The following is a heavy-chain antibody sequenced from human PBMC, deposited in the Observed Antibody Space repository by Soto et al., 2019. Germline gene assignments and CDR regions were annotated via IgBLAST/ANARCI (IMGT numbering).Heavy chain of an antibody. CDR3: AKTEVPYQLLSPGGGSCYGCPDY. CDR1: GFTFSSYA. CDR2: ISGSGGST. V-gene: IGHV3-23*01. J-gene: IGHJ4*02. D-gene: IGHD2-15*01. Sequence: GGSLRLSCAAPGFTFSSYAMSWVRQAPGKGLEWVSAISGSGGSTYYADSVKGRFTISRDNSKNTLYLQMNSLRAEDTAVYYCAKTEVPYQLLSPGGGSCYGCPDYWGQGTLVTVSS.